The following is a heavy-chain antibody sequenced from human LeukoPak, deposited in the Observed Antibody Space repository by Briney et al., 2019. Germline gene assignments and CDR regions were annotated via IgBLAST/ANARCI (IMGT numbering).Heavy chain of an antibody. V-gene: IGHV4-59*08. D-gene: IGHD2-15*01. CDR1: GGSISSDS. CDR3: ARHVEGCSGGSCYSCQIDY. J-gene: IGHJ4*02. CDR2: IYYSGST. Sequence: PSETLSLTRAVSGGSISSDSWSSIWPRPRKGLGWIGYIYYSGSTNYDPSLKSRVTISVDTSKNQFSLKLSSVTAADTAVYYCARHVEGCSGGSCYSCQIDYWGQGTLVTVSS.